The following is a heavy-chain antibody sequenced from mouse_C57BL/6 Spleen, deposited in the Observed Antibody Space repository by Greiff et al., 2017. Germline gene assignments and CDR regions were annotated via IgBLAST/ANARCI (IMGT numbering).Heavy chain of an antibody. D-gene: IGHD2-4*01. CDR3: AGGNYDYDVGYFDV. CDR2: INPNNGGT. V-gene: IGHV1-26*01. Sequence: VQLQQSGPELVKPGASVKISCKASGYTFTDYYMNWVKQSHGKSLEWIGDINPNNGGTSYNQTFKGKATLTVDKSSSTAYMELRSLTSEDSAVXYGAGGNYDYDVGYFDVWGTGTTVTVSS. J-gene: IGHJ1*03. CDR1: GYTFTDYY.